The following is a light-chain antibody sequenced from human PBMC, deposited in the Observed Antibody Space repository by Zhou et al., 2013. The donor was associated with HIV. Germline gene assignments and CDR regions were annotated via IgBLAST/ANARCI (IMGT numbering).Light chain of an antibody. CDR2: DAS. J-gene: IGKJ4*01. Sequence: PGERATLSCRASETIRTNYLAWYQQKPGQAPRLLIYDASSRATGIPDRFSGSGSGTDFTLTVSRLEPEDFAVYYCQQYGSSPNTFGGGTKVEVK. V-gene: IGKV3-20*01. CDR3: QQYGSSPNT. CDR1: ETIRTNY.